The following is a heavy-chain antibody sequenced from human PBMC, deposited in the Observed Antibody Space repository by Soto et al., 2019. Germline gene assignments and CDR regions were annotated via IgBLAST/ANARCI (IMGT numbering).Heavy chain of an antibody. CDR1: GGSFSGYY. J-gene: IGHJ6*03. V-gene: IGHV4-34*01. CDR2: INHSGST. Sequence: SETLSLTCAVYGGSFSGYYWSWIRQPPGKGLEWIGEINHSGSTNYNPSLKRRVTISVDTSKNQFSLKLSSVTAADTAVYYCASRSAPPRYYYYYYMDVWGKGTTVTVSS. D-gene: IGHD3-3*01. CDR3: ASRSAPPRYYYYYYMDV.